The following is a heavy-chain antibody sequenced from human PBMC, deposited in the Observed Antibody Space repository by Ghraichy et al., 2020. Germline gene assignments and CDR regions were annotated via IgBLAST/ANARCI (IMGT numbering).Heavy chain of an antibody. V-gene: IGHV3-43D*04. D-gene: IGHD3-3*01. J-gene: IGHJ6*02. CDR2: ISWDGGST. CDR1: GFTFDDYA. Sequence: GGSLRLSCAASGFTFDDYAMHWVRQAPGKGLEWVSLISWDGGSTYYADSVKGRFTISRDNSKNSLYLQMNSLRAEDTALYYCAKDMVPHGRYITIFGVVIQSYGMDVWGQGTTVTVSS. CDR3: AKDMVPHGRYITIFGVVIQSYGMDV.